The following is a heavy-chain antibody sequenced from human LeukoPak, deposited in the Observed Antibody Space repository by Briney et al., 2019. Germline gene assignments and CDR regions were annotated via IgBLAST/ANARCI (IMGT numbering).Heavy chain of an antibody. J-gene: IGHJ3*02. CDR3: AMVNDAFDI. CDR2: IYPDDSNT. V-gene: IGHV5-51*01. Sequence: GGSLDISFQGSGCLFSNSWIAWVRQKPGKGLEWMGIIYPDDSNTRYSPSFQGQFTISADKSISTPYLPWSSLKASDTAMYYCAMVNDAFDIWGQGTMVTVSS. CDR1: GCLFSNSW. D-gene: IGHD2-21*01.